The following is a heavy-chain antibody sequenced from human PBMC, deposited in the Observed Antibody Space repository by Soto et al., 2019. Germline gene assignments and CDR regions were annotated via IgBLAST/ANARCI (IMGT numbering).Heavy chain of an antibody. Sequence: ASVKVSCKASEYTFTAYYIHWVRQAPGQGLEWMGWIDPNSGDTSHAQNFQGRVTMTRDTSISTAYMELSSLRSDDTAVYYCARRGVWFGDIDYWGQGTLVTVSS. J-gene: IGHJ4*02. CDR1: EYTFTAYY. CDR3: ARRGVWFGDIDY. CDR2: IDPNSGDT. D-gene: IGHD3-10*01. V-gene: IGHV1-2*02.